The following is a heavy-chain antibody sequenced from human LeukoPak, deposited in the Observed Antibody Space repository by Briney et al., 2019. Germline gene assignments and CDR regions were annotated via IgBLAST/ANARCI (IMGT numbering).Heavy chain of an antibody. CDR3: ARGGFSYGYYFDS. CDR1: GGSISSYY. Sequence: SETLSLTCTVSGGSISSYYWSWIRQPPGRGLEWIGYIYYSGTTDYNPSLNSRVTISVDTSMNQLSLKLSSVTAADTAVYYCARGGFSYGYYFDSWGQGTLVTVSS. J-gene: IGHJ4*02. D-gene: IGHD5-18*01. CDR2: IYYSGTT. V-gene: IGHV4-59*01.